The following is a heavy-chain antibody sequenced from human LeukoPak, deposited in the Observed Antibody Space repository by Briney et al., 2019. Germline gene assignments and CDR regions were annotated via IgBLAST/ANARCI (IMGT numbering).Heavy chain of an antibody. J-gene: IGHJ6*03. CDR2: IYSGGST. V-gene: IGHV3-53*01. CDR3: ARPFWYDYGDYGPGDDYYYYMDV. D-gene: IGHD4-17*01. CDR1: GFTVSSNY. Sequence: PGGSLRLSCAASGFTVSSNYMSSVRQAPGKGLEWVSVIYSGGSTYYSDSVKGRFTISRDNSKNTLYLQMNSLRAEDTAVYYCARPFWYDYGDYGPGDDYYYYMDVWGKGTTVTISS.